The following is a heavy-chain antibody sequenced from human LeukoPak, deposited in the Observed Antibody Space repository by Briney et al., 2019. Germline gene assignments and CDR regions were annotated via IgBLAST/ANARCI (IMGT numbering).Heavy chain of an antibody. V-gene: IGHV4-4*07. J-gene: IGHJ6*03. D-gene: IGHD3-10*01. CDR2: IYTSGRP. Sequence: SETLSLTCTVSGGSISSYYWSWIRQPAGKGLEWTGRIYTSGRPNYNPSLKSRVTISVDTSKNQFSLKLSSVTAADTAVYYCARDSSYYGPGIDFWFYYYMDVWGKGTTVTVSS. CDR1: GGSISSYY. CDR3: ARDSSYYGPGIDFWFYYYMDV.